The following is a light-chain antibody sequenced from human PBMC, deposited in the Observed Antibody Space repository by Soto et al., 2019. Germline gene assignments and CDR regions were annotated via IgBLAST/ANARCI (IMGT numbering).Light chain of an antibody. CDR1: QSVGTW. V-gene: IGKV1-12*01. CDR2: AAS. Sequence: IQMTQSPSTLSASVGGRVTITCRASQSVGTWVAWYQQKPWKAPKLLIYAASSLQDGVPSRFSGSGSGTDFTLTISSLQPEDFATYYCQQANSYPTFGQGTRLEIK. CDR3: QQANSYPT. J-gene: IGKJ5*01.